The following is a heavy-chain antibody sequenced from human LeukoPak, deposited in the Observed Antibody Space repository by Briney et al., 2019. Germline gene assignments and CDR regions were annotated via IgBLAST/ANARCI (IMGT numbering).Heavy chain of an antibody. CDR1: GGTFSSYA. V-gene: IGHV1-69*04. Sequence: SVKVSCKASGGTFSSYAISRVREAPGQGLEWMGRNIPILGIANYAQKFHGRVTITADKSTSTAYMELSSLRSEDTAVYYCARGPRVGMITFGGVTNIDYWGQGTLVTVSS. J-gene: IGHJ4*02. CDR2: NIPILGIA. D-gene: IGHD3-16*01. CDR3: ARGPRVGMITFGGVTNIDY.